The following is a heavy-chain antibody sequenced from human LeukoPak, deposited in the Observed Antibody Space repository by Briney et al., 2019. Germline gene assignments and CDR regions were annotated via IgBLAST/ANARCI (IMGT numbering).Heavy chain of an antibody. CDR3: TRYNDDHFDY. CDR2: IPYVGSRG. Sequence: GGSMRLSCAGSGFTFGGYGMHWYRQTPSKGLEWVADIPYVGSRGFCADSVKGRFNISGGNSKNTISVQMDDMRAEDTAVYYCTRYNDDHFDYWGQGTLVTVSS. D-gene: IGHD3-3*01. CDR1: GFTFGGYG. V-gene: IGHV3-33*01. J-gene: IGHJ4*02.